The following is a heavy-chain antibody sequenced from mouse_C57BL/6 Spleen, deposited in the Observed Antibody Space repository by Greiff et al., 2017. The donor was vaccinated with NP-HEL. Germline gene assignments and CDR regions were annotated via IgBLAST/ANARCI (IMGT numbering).Heavy chain of an antibody. CDR2: IDPSDSYT. V-gene: IGHV1-59*01. CDR3: ASIYDGYYDYAMDY. J-gene: IGHJ4*01. D-gene: IGHD2-3*01. CDR1: GYTFTSYW. Sequence: QVQLQQPGAELVRPGTSVKLSCKASGYTFTSYWMHWVKQRPGQGLEWIGVIDPSDSYTNYNQKFKGKATLTVDTSSSTAYMQLSSLTSEDSAVYYCASIYDGYYDYAMDYWGQGTSVTVSS.